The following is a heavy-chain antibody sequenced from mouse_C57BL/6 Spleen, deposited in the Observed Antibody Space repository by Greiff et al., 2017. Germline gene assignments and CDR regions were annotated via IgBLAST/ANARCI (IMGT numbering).Heavy chain of an antibody. J-gene: IGHJ3*01. CDR2: IYPRDGST. D-gene: IGHD3-2*02. CDR3: ARGQLRLPFAY. V-gene: IGHV1-85*01. CDR1: GYTFTSYD. Sequence: VQLQQSGPELVKPGASVKLSCKASGYTFTSYDINWVQQRPGQGLEWIGWIYPRDGSTKYNEKFKGKATLTVDTSSSTAYMELHSLTSEDSAVYFCARGQLRLPFAYWGQGTLVTVSA.